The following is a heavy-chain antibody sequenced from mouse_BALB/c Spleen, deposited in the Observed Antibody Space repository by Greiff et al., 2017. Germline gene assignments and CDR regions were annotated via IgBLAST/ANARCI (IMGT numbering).Heavy chain of an antibody. Sequence: EVQLVESGPGLVKPSQSLSLTCTVTGYSITSDYAWNWIRQFPGNKLEWMGYISYSGSTSYNPSLKSRISITRDTSKNQFFLQLNSVTTEDTATYYCARGEVRPFDYWGQGTTLTVSS. CDR2: ISYSGST. CDR1: GYSITSDYA. D-gene: IGHD2-14*01. CDR3: ARGEVRPFDY. V-gene: IGHV3-2*02. J-gene: IGHJ2*01.